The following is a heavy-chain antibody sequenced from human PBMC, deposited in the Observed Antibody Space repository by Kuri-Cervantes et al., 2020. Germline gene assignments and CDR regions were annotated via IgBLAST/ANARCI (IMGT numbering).Heavy chain of an antibody. Sequence: ASVKVSCKASGYTFTSYGISWVRQAPGQGLEWMGWMNPNSGNTGYAQKFQGRVTMTRNTSISTAYMELSSLRSEDTAVYYCARGVLRFLEWHEGARYYMDVWGQGTTVTVSS. D-gene: IGHD3-3*01. J-gene: IGHJ6*03. CDR1: GYTFTSYG. V-gene: IGHV1-8*02. CDR3: ARGVLRFLEWHEGARYYMDV. CDR2: MNPNSGNT.